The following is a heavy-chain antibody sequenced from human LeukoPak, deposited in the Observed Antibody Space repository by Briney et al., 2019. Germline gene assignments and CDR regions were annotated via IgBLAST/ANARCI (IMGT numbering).Heavy chain of an antibody. CDR1: GFAFNNYV. CDR2: ISGSGGST. J-gene: IGHJ6*02. Sequence: GGSLRLSCAASGFAFNNYVMTWVRQAPGKGLEWVSSISGSGGSTYYTDSVKGRFTISRDNSKNTLYLQMNSLRAEDTAVYYCAKDSTTSGSYYGMDVWGQGTTVTVS. D-gene: IGHD3-3*01. V-gene: IGHV3-23*01. CDR3: AKDSTTSGSYYGMDV.